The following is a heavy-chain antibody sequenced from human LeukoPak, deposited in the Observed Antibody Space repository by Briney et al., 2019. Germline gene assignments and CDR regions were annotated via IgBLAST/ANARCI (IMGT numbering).Heavy chain of an antibody. D-gene: IGHD5-24*01. CDR2: INHSGST. CDR3: ARLRRGVDGYNYHYYYYYMDV. CDR1: GGSFSGYY. V-gene: IGHV4-34*01. Sequence: PSETLSLTCAVYGGSFSGYYWSWIRQPPGKGLEWIGEINHSGSTNYNPSLKSRVTISVDTSKNQFSLKLSSVTAADTAVYYCARLRRGVDGYNYHYYYYYMDVWGKGTTVTISS. J-gene: IGHJ6*03.